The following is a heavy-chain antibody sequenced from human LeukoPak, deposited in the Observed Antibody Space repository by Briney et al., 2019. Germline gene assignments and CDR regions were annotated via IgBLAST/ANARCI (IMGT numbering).Heavy chain of an antibody. Sequence: SETLSLTCAVYGGSFSGYYWSWLRQPPGKGLEGLGEINHSRSNNYNPSLKSRVTISVDTSKNQFALKLTAVTAADTAVYYCARVGRDSSSDAYFDYWGQGTLVTVSS. CDR3: ARVGRDSSSDAYFDY. CDR2: INHSRSN. V-gene: IGHV4-34*01. D-gene: IGHD6-13*01. J-gene: IGHJ4*02. CDR1: GGSFSGYY.